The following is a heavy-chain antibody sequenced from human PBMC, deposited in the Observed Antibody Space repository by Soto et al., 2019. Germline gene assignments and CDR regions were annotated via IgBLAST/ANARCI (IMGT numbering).Heavy chain of an antibody. Sequence: QVQLVQSGAEVKKPGSSVRVSCKASGGTFSSYALNWVRQAPGQGLEWMGGIIPMFGTARYAQKFQGRVTITADESTSKVHMELSSLRSEDTAVYYCARDYGHDCSGGSCYLFFWGQGTLVTVSS. D-gene: IGHD2-15*01. CDR3: ARDYGHDCSGGSCYLFF. J-gene: IGHJ4*02. CDR1: GGTFSSYA. CDR2: IIPMFGTA. V-gene: IGHV1-69*01.